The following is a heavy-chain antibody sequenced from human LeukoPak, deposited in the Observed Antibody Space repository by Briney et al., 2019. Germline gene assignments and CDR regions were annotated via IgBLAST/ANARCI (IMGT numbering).Heavy chain of an antibody. J-gene: IGHJ4*02. D-gene: IGHD4-23*01. Sequence: SETLSLTCPVYGGSFSGYYWSWIRQPPGKGLEWIGEINHSGSTNYNPSLKSRVTISVDTSKNQFSLKLSSVTAADTAVYYCARGGNSASFDYWGQGTLVTVSS. CDR2: INHSGST. V-gene: IGHV4-34*01. CDR1: GGSFSGYY. CDR3: ARGGNSASFDY.